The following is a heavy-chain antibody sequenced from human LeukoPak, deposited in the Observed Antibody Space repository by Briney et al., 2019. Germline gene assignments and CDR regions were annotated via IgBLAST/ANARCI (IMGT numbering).Heavy chain of an antibody. CDR1: GFTFSSSA. J-gene: IGHJ4*02. D-gene: IGHD2-15*01. V-gene: IGHV3-23*01. CDR2: ISNNGGYT. Sequence: GGSLRLSCAASGFTFSSSAMSWVRQAPGKGLEWVSAISNNGGYTYYADSVQGRFTISRDNSKSTQCLQMNSLRAEDTAVYYCAKQLGYCSDGSCYFPYWGQGTLVTVSS. CDR3: AKQLGYCSDGSCYFPY.